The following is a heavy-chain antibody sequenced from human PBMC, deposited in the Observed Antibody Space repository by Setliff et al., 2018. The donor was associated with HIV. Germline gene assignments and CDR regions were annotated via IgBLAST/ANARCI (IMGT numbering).Heavy chain of an antibody. J-gene: IGHJ4*02. CDR3: VRDPIEGSPDYFDY. V-gene: IGHV3-7*03. Sequence: GGSLRLSCAASRFTLSSYWMSWVRQAPGKGLEWVANIKEDGSEKEYADSVKGRFNILRDDSKKTVDLQMNNLRPEDTATYYCVRDPIEGSPDYFDYWGQGALVTVSS. CDR1: RFTLSSYW. CDR2: IKEDGSEK. D-gene: IGHD1-26*01.